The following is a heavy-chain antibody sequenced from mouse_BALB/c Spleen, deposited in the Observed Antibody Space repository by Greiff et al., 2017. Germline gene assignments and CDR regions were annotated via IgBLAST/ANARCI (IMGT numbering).Heavy chain of an antibody. D-gene: IGHD1-1*01. CDR1: GFTFSSFG. CDR2: ISSGSSTI. V-gene: IGHV5-17*02. Sequence: EVQRVESGGGLVQPGGSRKLSCAASGFTFSSFGMHWVRQAPEKGLEWVAYISSGSSTIYYADTVKGRFTISRDNPKNTLFLQMTSLRSEDTAMYYCARSDYGSSYTFDYWGQGTTLTVSS. CDR3: ARSDYGSSYTFDY. J-gene: IGHJ2*01.